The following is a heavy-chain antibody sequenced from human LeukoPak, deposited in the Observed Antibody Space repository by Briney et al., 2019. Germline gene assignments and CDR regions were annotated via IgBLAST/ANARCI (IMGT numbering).Heavy chain of an antibody. D-gene: IGHD6-13*01. V-gene: IGHV4-34*01. CDR3: ARGTAAADNYYYGMDV. CDR1: GGSFSGYY. CDR2: INHSGST. J-gene: IGHJ6*02. Sequence: SETLSLTCAVYGGSFSGYYWSWIRQPPGKGLEWIGEINHSGSTNHNPSLKSRVTISVDTSKNQFSLKLSSVTAADTAVYYCARGTAAADNYYYGMDVWGQGTTVTVSS.